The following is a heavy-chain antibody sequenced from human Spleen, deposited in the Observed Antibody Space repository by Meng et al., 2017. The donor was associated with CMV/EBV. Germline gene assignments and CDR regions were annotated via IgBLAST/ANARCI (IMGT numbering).Heavy chain of an antibody. D-gene: IGHD6-19*01. CDR2: INWNGVTI. CDR1: GFTFDDYG. J-gene: IGHJ4*02. Sequence: GESLKISCAASGFTFDDYGMSWVRQAPGKGLEWVSGINWNGVTIVYADSVKGRFTISRDNAKNSLFLQMNSLRAEDTALYYCAKTDLLGGKVAGLDYWGQGTLVTVSS. CDR3: AKTDLLGGKVAGLDY. V-gene: IGHV3-20*04.